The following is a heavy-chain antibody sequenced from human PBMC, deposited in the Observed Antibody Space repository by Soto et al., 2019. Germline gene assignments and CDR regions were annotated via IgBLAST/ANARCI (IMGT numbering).Heavy chain of an antibody. V-gene: IGHV5-51*01. D-gene: IGHD3-10*01. CDR2: IYPGDSDT. J-gene: IGHJ6*02. CDR1: GYSFAHYW. Sequence: PGESLKISCQGSGYSFAHYWIAWVRQMPGKGLEWVGVIYPGDSDTRYSPSFRGQVTISADKSISHVYLQWSSLKASDTAMYYCARNRLRQYYYGMDVWGQGTTVTVSS. CDR3: ARNRLRQYYYGMDV.